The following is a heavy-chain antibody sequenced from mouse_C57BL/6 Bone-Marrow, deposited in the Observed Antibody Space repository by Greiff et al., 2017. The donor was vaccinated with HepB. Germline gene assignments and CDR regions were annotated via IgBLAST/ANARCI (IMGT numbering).Heavy chain of an antibody. V-gene: IGHV1-81*01. CDR2: IYPRSGNT. CDR3: ARGDYGSKVDY. Sequence: QVHVKQSGAELARPGASVKLSCKASGYTFTSYGISWVKQRTGQGLEWIGEIYPRSGNTYYNEKFKGKATLTADKSSSTAYMELRSLTSEDSAVYFCARGDYGSKVDYWGQGTTLTVSS. CDR1: GYTFTSYG. J-gene: IGHJ2*01. D-gene: IGHD1-1*01.